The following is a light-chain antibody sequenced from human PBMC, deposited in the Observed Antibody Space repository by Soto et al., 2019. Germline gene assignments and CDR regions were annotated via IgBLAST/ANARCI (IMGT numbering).Light chain of an antibody. CDR3: LQDYNYPLT. V-gene: IGKV3D-15*01. Sequence: IVMKHSPDTLSVSPGERATLSCRTSQTVNSNLAWYQHKPGQSPRLLIYGASTRATTTPGRFSGSGSGTEFTLTISSLQSEDFATYYCLQDYNYPLTFGGGTKVDIK. J-gene: IGKJ4*01. CDR1: QTVNSN. CDR2: GAS.